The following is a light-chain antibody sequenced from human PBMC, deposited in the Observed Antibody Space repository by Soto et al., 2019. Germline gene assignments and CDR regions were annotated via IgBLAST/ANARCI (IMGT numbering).Light chain of an antibody. CDR1: QSVCSNF. CDR3: QQYCGSAIT. Sequence: EIVLTQSPGTLSLSPGERATLSCRASQSVCSNFLAWFQQKPGQAPRLLIYGASSRATGIPDRFSGSGSGTDFTITISRLEPEDFAIYYCQQYCGSAITFGQGTRLDIK. J-gene: IGKJ5*01. V-gene: IGKV3-20*01. CDR2: GAS.